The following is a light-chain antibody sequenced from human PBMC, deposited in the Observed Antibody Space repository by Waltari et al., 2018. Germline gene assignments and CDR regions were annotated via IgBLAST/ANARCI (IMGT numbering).Light chain of an antibody. V-gene: IGLV2-14*03. CDR2: DVS. CDR1: TSDVGGYHY. Sequence: QSALTQPASVSGSPGQSITISCTGTTSDVGGYHYFSWYQQHPGKAPKLMIYDVSYRPSGVSNRFSGSKSGNTASLTISGLQDEDEADYYCTSYTSSGTCVFGSGTKVTVL. CDR3: TSYTSSGTCV. J-gene: IGLJ1*01.